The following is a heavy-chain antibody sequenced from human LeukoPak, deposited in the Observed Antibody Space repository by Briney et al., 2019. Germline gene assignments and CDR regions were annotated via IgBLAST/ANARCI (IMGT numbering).Heavy chain of an antibody. J-gene: IGHJ4*02. Sequence: PGRSLTLSCAASGFTLSSFAMHWVRQAPGKGLEWVAVIRYDGSNEYYADFVKGRFTISRDTSKNTLYLQMNSLRAEDTALYYCAKGRWDTSGWYFDYWGQGTLVTVSS. CDR1: GFTLSSFA. V-gene: IGHV3-30*18. CDR2: IRYDGSNE. CDR3: AKGRWDTSGWYFDY. D-gene: IGHD6-19*01.